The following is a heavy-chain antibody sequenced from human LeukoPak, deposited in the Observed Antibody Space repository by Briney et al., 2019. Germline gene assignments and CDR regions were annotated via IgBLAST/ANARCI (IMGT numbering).Heavy chain of an antibody. J-gene: IGHJ4*02. CDR2: IYYSGST. CDR1: GGSISSGGYD. CDR3: VRIFGVAVIDY. D-gene: IGHD3-3*01. Sequence: SETLSLTCTVSGGSISSGGYDWSWIRQHPGKGLEWIGYIYYSGSTYYNPSLKSRVTISVDTSKNQFSLKLSSVTAADTAVYYCVRIFGVAVIDYWGQGTLVTVSP. V-gene: IGHV4-31*03.